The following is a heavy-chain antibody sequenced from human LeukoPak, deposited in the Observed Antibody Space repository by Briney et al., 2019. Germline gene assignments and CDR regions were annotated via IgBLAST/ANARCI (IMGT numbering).Heavy chain of an antibody. CDR3: ARELGEPHSDYYYYYYMDV. Sequence: SETLSLTCTVSGGSISSGSYYWSWIRQPAGKGLEWIGRIYTSGSTNYNPSLKSRVTISVDTSKNQFSLKLSSVTAADTAVYYCARELGEPHSDYYYYYYMDVWGKGTTVTVSS. V-gene: IGHV4-61*02. CDR1: GGSISSGSYY. CDR2: IYTSGST. J-gene: IGHJ6*03.